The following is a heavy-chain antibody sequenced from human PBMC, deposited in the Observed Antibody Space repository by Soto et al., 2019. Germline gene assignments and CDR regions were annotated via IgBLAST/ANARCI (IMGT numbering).Heavy chain of an antibody. Sequence: ASVKVSCKASGYTFTGYYMHWVRQAPGQGLEWMGWTNPNSGGTNYAQKFQGRVTMTRDTSISTAYMELSRLRSDDTAVYYCARDDVGGSSWSPYNWFDPWGQGTLVTVSS. V-gene: IGHV1-2*02. CDR1: GYTFTGYY. J-gene: IGHJ5*02. CDR2: TNPNSGGT. D-gene: IGHD6-13*01. CDR3: ARDDVGGSSWSPYNWFDP.